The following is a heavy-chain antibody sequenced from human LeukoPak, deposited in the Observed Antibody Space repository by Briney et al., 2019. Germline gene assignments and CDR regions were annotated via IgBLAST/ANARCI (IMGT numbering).Heavy chain of an antibody. J-gene: IGHJ4*02. D-gene: IGHD6-6*01. V-gene: IGHV3-7*03. CDR1: GFTLSNVW. CDR2: IRGDGSVK. Sequence: GGSLRLSCATSGFTLSNVWMSWVRQAPGKGLEWVGNIRGDGSVKFYLDSVKGRFTISRDNTNSVSLQMNNLRAEDTAVYYCGRSVAAPADYWGQGTLVIVSS. CDR3: GRSVAAPADY.